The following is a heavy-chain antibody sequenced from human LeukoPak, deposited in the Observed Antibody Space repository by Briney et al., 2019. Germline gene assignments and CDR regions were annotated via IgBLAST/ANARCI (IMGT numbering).Heavy chain of an antibody. D-gene: IGHD3-10*01. Sequence: PGGSLRLSCAASGFTFSSYAMHWVRQAPGKGLEWVAVISYDGSNKYYADSVKGRFTISRDNAKNSLYLQMNSLRAEDTAVYYCARDFDPVRPFDYWGQGTLVTVSS. CDR1: GFTFSSYA. V-gene: IGHV3-30-3*01. CDR3: ARDFDPVRPFDY. J-gene: IGHJ4*02. CDR2: ISYDGSNK.